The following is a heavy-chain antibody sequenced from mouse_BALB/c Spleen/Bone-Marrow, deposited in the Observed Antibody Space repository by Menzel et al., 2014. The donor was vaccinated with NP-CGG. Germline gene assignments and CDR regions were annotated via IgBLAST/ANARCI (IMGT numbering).Heavy chain of an antibody. CDR2: IDPASGNI. CDR1: GFNIKDTY. J-gene: IGHJ2*01. V-gene: IGHV14-3*02. CDR3: ASLTGTFDY. Sequence: VQLQQSGTDLVKPGASVKLSCTASGFNIKDTYMHWVKQRPEQGLDWIGRIDPASGNIQYDPKFQGRAAITADTSSNTAFLQRSSLTSEDTAVYYCASLTGTFDYWGQGTPLTVSS. D-gene: IGHD4-1*01.